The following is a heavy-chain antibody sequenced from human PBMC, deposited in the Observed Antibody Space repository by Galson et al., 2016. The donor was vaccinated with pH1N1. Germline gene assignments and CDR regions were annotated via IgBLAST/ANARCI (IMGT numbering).Heavy chain of an antibody. Sequence: SLRLSCAASGFTFSSYWMSWVRQAPGKGLEWVANIKQDGSEKYSVDSVKGRFTISKDNSKRTMYLQMNSLTAEDTAVYYCARVSAYNTWSKDYWGQGTPVTVSS. CDR3: ARVSAYNTWSKDY. CDR2: IKQDGSEK. J-gene: IGHJ4*02. CDR1: GFTFSSYW. D-gene: IGHD3-3*01. V-gene: IGHV3-7*03.